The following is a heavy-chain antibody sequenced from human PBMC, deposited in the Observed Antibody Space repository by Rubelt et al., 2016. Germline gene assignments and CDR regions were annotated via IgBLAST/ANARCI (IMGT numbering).Heavy chain of an antibody. CDR3: ARHEEYDYGDYLGFDY. D-gene: IGHD4-17*01. V-gene: IGHV4-4*02. CDR2: IYYSGST. J-gene: IGHJ4*02. CDR1: GGSISSSNW. Sequence: QVQLQESGPGLVKPSGTLSLTCAVSGGSISSSNWWSWVRQPPGKGLEWIGYIYYSGSTNYNPSLKSRVTISVDTSKNQFSLKLSSVTAADTAVYYCARHEEYDYGDYLGFDYWGQGTLVTVSS.